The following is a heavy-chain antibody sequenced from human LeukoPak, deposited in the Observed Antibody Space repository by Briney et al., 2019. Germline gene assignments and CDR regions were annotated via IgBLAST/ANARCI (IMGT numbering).Heavy chain of an antibody. D-gene: IGHD3-10*01. J-gene: IGHJ5*02. CDR3: AKARGVIPYNWFDP. CDR1: GFTFSSSA. Sequence: GGSLRLSCAASGFTFSSSAMSWVRRAPGKGLEWVSAISGSGGSTYYADSVKGRFTISRDNSKNTLYLQMNSLRAEDTAVYYCAKARGVIPYNWFDPWGQGTLVTVSS. CDR2: ISGSGGST. V-gene: IGHV3-23*01.